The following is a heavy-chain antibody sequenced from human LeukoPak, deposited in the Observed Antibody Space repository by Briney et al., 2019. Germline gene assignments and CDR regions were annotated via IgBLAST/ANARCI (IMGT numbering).Heavy chain of an antibody. V-gene: IGHV4-59*08. J-gene: IGHJ4*02. CDR3: ARHYYTDPFDY. CDR1: GGSINNYY. CDR2: VFYSGRT. Sequence: SETLSLTCTVSGGSINNYYWSWIRQPPGKGLEWVGYVFYSGRTSYNPSLKSRVTISVGTSKNQFSLKLNSVTAADTAVYYCARHYYTDPFDYWGQGTLVTVSS. D-gene: IGHD3-22*01.